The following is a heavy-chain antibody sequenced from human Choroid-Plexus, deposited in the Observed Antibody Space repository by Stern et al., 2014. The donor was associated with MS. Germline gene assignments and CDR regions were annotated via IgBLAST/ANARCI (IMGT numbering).Heavy chain of an antibody. J-gene: IGHJ5*02. D-gene: IGHD2/OR15-2a*01. Sequence: VQLVESRGGVVQPGRPLRLSCVASGFTFGSCAMHWVRPAPGKGLEWEAGVSYGGSNKYYADSVKGRFTISRDNSQNTLYMQMRSLRPEDTAVYYCAKDRQYLTYFFDHWGQGSLVTVSS. CDR2: VSYGGSNK. CDR1: GFTFGSCA. CDR3: AKDRQYLTYFFDH. V-gene: IGHV3-30*18.